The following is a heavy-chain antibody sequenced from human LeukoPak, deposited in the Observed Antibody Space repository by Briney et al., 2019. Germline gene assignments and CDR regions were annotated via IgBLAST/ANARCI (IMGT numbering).Heavy chain of an antibody. V-gene: IGHV3-23*01. Sequence: PGGSRRLSCAVSGFTFSGYAMSSVRQAPGKGLEWVSGTSGSGGRTYYADSVKGRFTISRENSKNTLYLQMNSLRAEDTAVYYCAKVRLYGDYPEIDYWGQGTLVAVSS. D-gene: IGHD4-17*01. J-gene: IGHJ4*02. CDR2: TSGSGGRT. CDR3: AKVRLYGDYPEIDY. CDR1: GFTFSGYA.